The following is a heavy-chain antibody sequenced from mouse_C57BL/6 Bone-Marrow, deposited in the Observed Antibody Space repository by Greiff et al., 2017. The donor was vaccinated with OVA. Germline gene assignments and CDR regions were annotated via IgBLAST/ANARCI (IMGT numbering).Heavy chain of an antibody. D-gene: IGHD1-1*01. CDR2: IHPNSGST. J-gene: IGHJ1*03. CDR3: ARRAVVARWYFDV. V-gene: IGHV1-64*01. CDR1: GYTFTSYW. Sequence: VQLQQSGAELVKPGASVKLSCKASGYTFTSYWMHWVKQRPGQGLEWIGMIHPNSGSTNYNEKFKSKATLTVDKSSSTAYMQLSSLTSEDSAVYYCARRAVVARWYFDVWGTGTTVTVSS.